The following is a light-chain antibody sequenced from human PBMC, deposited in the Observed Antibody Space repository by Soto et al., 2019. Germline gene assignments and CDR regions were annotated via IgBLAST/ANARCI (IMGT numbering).Light chain of an antibody. V-gene: IGKV1-39*01. CDR1: QSISDY. CDR3: QESYSLSRT. CDR2: AAS. J-gene: IGKJ3*01. Sequence: DIQMTQSPSSLSASIGDRVTITCRASQSISDYLNWYQQKPGQAPKLLIYAASNLQSGVPSRFSGSGSGTYFALTISRLQHEDFANYYWQESYSLSRTFGPGTKVDIK.